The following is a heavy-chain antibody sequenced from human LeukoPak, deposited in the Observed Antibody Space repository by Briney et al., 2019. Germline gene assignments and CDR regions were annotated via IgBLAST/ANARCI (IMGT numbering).Heavy chain of an antibody. J-gene: IGHJ4*02. V-gene: IGHV3-48*02. Sequence: PGGSLRLSCAASGYTFTNCAMSWVRQAPGKGLEWVSYISSSSSTIYYADSVKGRFTISRDNAKNSLYLQMNSLRDEDTAVYYCARFPHYYDSSGYSFWGQGTLVTVSS. CDR3: ARFPHYYDSSGYSF. CDR2: ISSSSSTI. D-gene: IGHD3-22*01. CDR1: GYTFTNCA.